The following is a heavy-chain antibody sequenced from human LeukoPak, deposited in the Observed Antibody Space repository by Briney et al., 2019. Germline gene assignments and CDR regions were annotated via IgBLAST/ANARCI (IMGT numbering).Heavy chain of an antibody. D-gene: IGHD3-22*01. V-gene: IGHV4-31*03. CDR2: IYYSGST. J-gene: IGHJ4*02. Sequence: SETLSLTCTVSRGSISSDGYYWSWIRPHPGKGLEWIGYIYYSGSTYYNPSLKSRSTITVDTSKTQFPLKLSSVTAADTVFYYWARVGRYDSSGDYYPIGKWGQGTLVTVSS. CDR3: ARVGRYDSSGDYYPIGK. CDR1: RGSISSDGYY.